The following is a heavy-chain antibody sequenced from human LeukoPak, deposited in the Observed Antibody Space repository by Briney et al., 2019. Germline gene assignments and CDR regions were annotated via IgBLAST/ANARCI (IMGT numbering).Heavy chain of an antibody. CDR3: ARGQKVGILAGYYFPPDDAFDI. Sequence: SETLSLTCTVSGGSISSCYWSWIRQPAGKGLEWIGRIYTSGSTNYNPSLKSRVTMSVDTSKNQFSLKLSSVTAADTAVYYCARGQKVGILAGYYFPPDDAFDIWGQGTMVTVSS. D-gene: IGHD3-9*01. J-gene: IGHJ3*02. CDR2: IYTSGST. CDR1: GGSISSCY. V-gene: IGHV4-4*07.